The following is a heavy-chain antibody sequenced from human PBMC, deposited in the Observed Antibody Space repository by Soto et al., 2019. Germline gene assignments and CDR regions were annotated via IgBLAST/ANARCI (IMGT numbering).Heavy chain of an antibody. D-gene: IGHD6-6*01. CDR1: GFTFSSYT. CDR2: ISGSGGST. CDR3: ARRVSSLDSSFDC. J-gene: IGHJ4*02. Sequence: EVQLLESGGGLAQPGGSLRLSCAASGFTFSSYTMSWVRQAPGKGLEWVSDISGSGGSTSYADSVKGQFTISRDNYKNTMFLQMNSLRAEDTAVYYCARRVSSLDSSFDCWGQGTLVTVSS. V-gene: IGHV3-23*01.